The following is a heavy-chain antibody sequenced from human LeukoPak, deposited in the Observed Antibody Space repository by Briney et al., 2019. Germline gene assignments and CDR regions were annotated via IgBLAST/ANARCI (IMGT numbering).Heavy chain of an antibody. CDR2: TYYWSKWYN. V-gene: IGHV6-1*01. CDR3: AREASSSGWTKRPSYYFDY. Sequence: PSQTLSLTCAISGDSVSSNSAAWNWIRQSPSRGLEWLGRTYYWSKWYNDYAVSVKSRITINPDTSKNQFSLQLNSVTPEDTAVYYCAREASSSGWTKRPSYYFDYWGQGTLVTVSS. J-gene: IGHJ4*02. CDR1: GDSVSSNSAA. D-gene: IGHD6-19*01.